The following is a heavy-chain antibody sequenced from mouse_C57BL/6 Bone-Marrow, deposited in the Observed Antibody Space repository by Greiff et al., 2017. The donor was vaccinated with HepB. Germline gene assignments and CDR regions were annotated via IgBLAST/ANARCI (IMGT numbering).Heavy chain of an antibody. CDR1: GYTFTSYW. J-gene: IGHJ4*01. Sequence: QVQLQQPGAELVRPGSSVTLSCKASGYTFTSYWMDWVKQRPGQGLEWIGNIYPSDSETHYNQKFKDKATLTVDKSSSTAYMQLSSLTSEDSAVYYCARSRLITTVVDAMDYWGQGTSVTVSS. CDR3: ARSRLITTVVDAMDY. CDR2: IYPSDSET. D-gene: IGHD1-1*01. V-gene: IGHV1-61*01.